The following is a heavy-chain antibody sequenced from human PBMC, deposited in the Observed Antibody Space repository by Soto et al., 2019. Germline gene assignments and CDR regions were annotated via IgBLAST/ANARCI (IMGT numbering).Heavy chain of an antibody. V-gene: IGHV4-34*01. J-gene: IGHJ5*02. CDR1: GGSFSGYY. Sequence: QVQLQQWGAGLLKPSETLSLTCAVYGGSFSGYYWSWIRQPPGKGLEWIGEINHSGSTNYNPSLKSRVTISVDTSKNQFSLKLSSVTVADTAVYYCAREGSRSIRWFDPWGQGTLVTVSS. CDR2: INHSGST. CDR3: AREGSRSIRWFDP. D-gene: IGHD1-26*01.